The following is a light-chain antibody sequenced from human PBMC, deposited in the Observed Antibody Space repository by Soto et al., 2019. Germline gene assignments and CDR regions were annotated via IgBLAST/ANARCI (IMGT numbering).Light chain of an antibody. CDR3: SSYTRSSTWV. J-gene: IGLJ3*02. Sequence: QSALTQPASVSGSPGQSITISCTGTSSDVGAYDYVSWYQQHPGKAPKLIIYEVSDRPSGVSNRFSDSKSGITASLTISGLRAEDEADYHCSSYTRSSTWVFGGGTKLTVL. CDR1: SSDVGAYDY. V-gene: IGLV2-14*01. CDR2: EVS.